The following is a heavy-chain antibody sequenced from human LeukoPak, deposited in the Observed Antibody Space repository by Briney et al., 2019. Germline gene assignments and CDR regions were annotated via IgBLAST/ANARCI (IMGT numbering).Heavy chain of an antibody. Sequence: GESLKISCKGSGYSFTSYWIGWVRQMPGKGLEWMGIIYPGDSDTRYSPSFQGQVTISADKSISTAYLQWSSLKASDTAVYYCARSSSYDSSGYYSPFDYWGQGTLVTVSS. CDR1: GYSFTSYW. CDR3: ARSSSYDSSGYYSPFDY. D-gene: IGHD3-22*01. J-gene: IGHJ4*02. V-gene: IGHV5-51*01. CDR2: IYPGDSDT.